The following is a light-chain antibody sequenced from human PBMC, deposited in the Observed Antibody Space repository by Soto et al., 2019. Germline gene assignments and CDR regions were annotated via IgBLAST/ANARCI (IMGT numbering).Light chain of an antibody. Sequence: EIVLTQSPGTLSLSPGERATLSCRASQSVSSNYLAWFQQKPGQAPRLLIYTASSRANGIPDRFTGSGSGKDFPLPISRLEPEDFAVYYCQQYCSSPKTFGQGNKVEI. CDR1: QSVSSNY. V-gene: IGKV3-20*01. J-gene: IGKJ1*01. CDR2: TAS. CDR3: QQYCSSPKT.